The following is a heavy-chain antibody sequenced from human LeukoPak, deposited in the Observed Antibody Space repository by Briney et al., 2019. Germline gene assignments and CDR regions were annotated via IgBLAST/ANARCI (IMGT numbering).Heavy chain of an antibody. J-gene: IGHJ4*02. CDR3: AKVPGVSIVLMVYASFDY. D-gene: IGHD2-8*01. V-gene: IGHV3-7*03. CDR1: GFTFSSYW. CDR2: IEQDGSEK. Sequence: PGGSLRLSCAASGFTFSSYWMSWVRQAPGKGLEWVANIEQDGSEKYYADSVKGRFTISRDNSKNTLYLQMNSLRAEDTAVYYCAKVPGVSIVLMVYASFDYWGQGTLVTVSS.